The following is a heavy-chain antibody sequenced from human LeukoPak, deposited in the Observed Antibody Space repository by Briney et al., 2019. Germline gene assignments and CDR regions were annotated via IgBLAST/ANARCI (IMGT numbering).Heavy chain of an antibody. V-gene: IGHV3-7*01. D-gene: IGHD6-13*01. CDR1: GFTFSSYW. Sequence: GGSLRLSCAASGFTFSSYWMSWVRQAPGKGLEWVANIKQDGSEKYYVDSVKGRFTISRDNAKNSLDLQMNSLSAEDTAVYYCARYGSSWYRTYYYYYYTDVRGKGTTVTVSS. CDR3: ARYGSSWYRTYYYYYYTDV. CDR2: IKQDGSEK. J-gene: IGHJ6*03.